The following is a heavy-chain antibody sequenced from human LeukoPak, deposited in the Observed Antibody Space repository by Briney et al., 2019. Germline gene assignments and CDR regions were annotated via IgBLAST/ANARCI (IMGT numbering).Heavy chain of an antibody. J-gene: IGHJ4*02. D-gene: IGHD6-19*01. CDR2: IYYSGST. CDR1: GGSISSGSYY. CDR3: ARSKDMAGDFDY. V-gene: IGHV4-61*10. Sequence: PSETLSLTCTVSGGSISSGSYYWSWIRQPARKGLEWIGYIYYSGSTYYNPSLKSRVTMSVDTSKNQFSLKLSSVTAVDTAVYYCARSKDMAGDFDYWGQGTLVTVSS.